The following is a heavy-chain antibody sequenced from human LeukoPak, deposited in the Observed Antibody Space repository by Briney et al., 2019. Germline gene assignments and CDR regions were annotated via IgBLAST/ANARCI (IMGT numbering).Heavy chain of an antibody. CDR1: GFTFSNYA. V-gene: IGHV3-21*01. CDR3: VRISEYSGYESFDY. CDR2: ISGNTHYI. D-gene: IGHD5-12*01. Sequence: GGSLRLSCAASGFTFSNYAMSWVRQAPGKGLEWVSSISGNTHYIYYADSVKGRFTSSRDNAKNSLYLQMNSLRAEDTAVYSCVRISEYSGYESFDYWGQGTLVTVSS. J-gene: IGHJ4*02.